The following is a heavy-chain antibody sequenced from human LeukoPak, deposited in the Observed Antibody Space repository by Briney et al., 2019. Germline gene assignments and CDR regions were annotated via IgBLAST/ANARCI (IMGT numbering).Heavy chain of an antibody. CDR1: GGSISSYY. J-gene: IGHJ4*02. Sequence: SETLSLTCTVSGGSISSYYWSWIRQPPGKGLEWIGYISYSGSTNYSPSLKGRVTMSVDTSKNQFSLKLSSVTAAGTAVYYCARDGVGSSWSFDYWGQGTLVTVSS. D-gene: IGHD6-13*01. V-gene: IGHV4-59*01. CDR2: ISYSGST. CDR3: ARDGVGSSWSFDY.